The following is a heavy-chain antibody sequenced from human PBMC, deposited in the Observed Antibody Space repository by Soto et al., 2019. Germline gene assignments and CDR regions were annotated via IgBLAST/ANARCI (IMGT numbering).Heavy chain of an antibody. J-gene: IGHJ4*02. CDR3: AKDQGYRLGYFDY. V-gene: IGHV3-23*01. CDR2: ISGSGGST. CDR1: GFTFSSNA. Sequence: GGSLRLSCAASGFTFSSNAMSWVRQAPGKGLEWVSAISGSGGSTYYADSVKGRFTISRDNSKNTLYLQMNSLRAEDTAVYYSAKDQGYRLGYFDYWGQGTLVTVSS. D-gene: IGHD5-18*01.